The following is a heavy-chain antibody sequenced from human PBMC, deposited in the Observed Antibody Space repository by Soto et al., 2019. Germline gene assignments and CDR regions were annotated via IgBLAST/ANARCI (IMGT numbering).Heavy chain of an antibody. V-gene: IGHV3-23*01. CDR3: AKGDSSGYWPDY. D-gene: IGHD3-22*01. J-gene: IGHJ4*02. Sequence: GALRLSCAASGFTFSSYAMSWVRQAPGKGLEWVSAISGSGGSTYYADSVKGRFTISRDNSKNSLYLQMNSLRTEDTALYYCAKGDSSGYWPDYWGQGTLVTVSS. CDR1: GFTFSSYA. CDR2: ISGSGGST.